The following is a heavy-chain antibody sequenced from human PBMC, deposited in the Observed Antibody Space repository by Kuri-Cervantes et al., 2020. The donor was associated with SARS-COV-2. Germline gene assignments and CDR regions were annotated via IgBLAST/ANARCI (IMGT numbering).Heavy chain of an antibody. V-gene: IGHV3-21*01. CDR2: ISSSSYI. D-gene: IGHD6-6*01. CDR1: GFTFSSYS. J-gene: IGHJ6*03. Sequence: GGSLRLSCAASGFTFSSYSMNWVRQAPGKGLEWVSSISSSSYIYYADSVKGRFTISRDNAKNSLYLQINSLKPEDTAVYYCARPYSSSSAYSYFYYMDIWGKGTTVTVSS. CDR3: ARPYSSSSAYSYFYYMDI.